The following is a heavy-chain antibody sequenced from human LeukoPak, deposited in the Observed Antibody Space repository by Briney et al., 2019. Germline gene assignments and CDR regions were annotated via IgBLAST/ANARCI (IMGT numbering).Heavy chain of an antibody. CDR3: AKDTTGTEPYYGMDV. J-gene: IGHJ6*02. Sequence: PGGSLRLSCAASGFTFSNYAMSWVRQAPGKGLEWVSAISANGGGTYYADSVKGRFTISRDNSKNTLYLQMNSLRAEDTAVYYCAKDTTGTEPYYGMDVWGQGTTVTVSS. V-gene: IGHV3-23*01. D-gene: IGHD1-1*01. CDR1: GFTFSNYA. CDR2: ISANGGGT.